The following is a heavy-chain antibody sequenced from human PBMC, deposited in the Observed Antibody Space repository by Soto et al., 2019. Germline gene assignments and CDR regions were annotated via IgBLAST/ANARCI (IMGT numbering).Heavy chain of an antibody. Sequence: QVQLVQSGAEVKKPGASVKVSCKASGYTFTSYYMHWVRQAPGQGLEWMGIINPSGGSTSYAQKFQGRVTMTRDTSTITVYMELSRLRSEDTAVYYCAREDPDGDYYNYGMDVWGQGPTVTVSS. J-gene: IGHJ6*02. V-gene: IGHV1-46*01. CDR2: INPSGGST. D-gene: IGHD4-17*01. CDR3: AREDPDGDYYNYGMDV. CDR1: GYTFTSYY.